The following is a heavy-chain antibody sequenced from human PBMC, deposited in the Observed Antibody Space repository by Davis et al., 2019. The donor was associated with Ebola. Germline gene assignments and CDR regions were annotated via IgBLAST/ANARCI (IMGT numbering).Heavy chain of an antibody. V-gene: IGHV4-59*01. CDR2: IYYSGST. D-gene: IGHD6-13*01. Sequence: MPSETLSLTCTVSGGSISSYYWSWIRQPPGKGLEWIGYIYYSGSTNYNPSLKSRVTISVDTSKNQFSLKLSSVTAADTAVYYCARTAGTFLFDYWGQGTLVTVSS. CDR3: ARTAGTFLFDY. J-gene: IGHJ4*02. CDR1: GGSISSYY.